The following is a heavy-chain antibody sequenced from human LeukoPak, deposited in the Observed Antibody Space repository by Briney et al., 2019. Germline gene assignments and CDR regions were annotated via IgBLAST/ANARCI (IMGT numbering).Heavy chain of an antibody. V-gene: IGHV3-74*01. CDR1: GFTFSSYW. J-gene: IGHJ4*02. CDR3: AKGIAAAGRSAINY. D-gene: IGHD6-13*01. Sequence: GGSLRLSCAASGFTFSSYWMHWVRQAPGKGLVWVSRINTDGSSTSYADSVKGRFTISRDNSKNTLYLQMNSLRAEDTAVYYCAKGIAAAGRSAINYWGQGTLVTVSS. CDR2: INTDGSST.